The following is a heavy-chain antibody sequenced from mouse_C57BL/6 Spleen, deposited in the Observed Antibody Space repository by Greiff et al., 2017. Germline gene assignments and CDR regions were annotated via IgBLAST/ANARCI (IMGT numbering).Heavy chain of an antibody. J-gene: IGHJ1*03. CDR3: ARARDYGSSWYFDV. CDR1: GFTFSSYG. Sequence: EVKLVESGGDLVKPGGSLKLSCAASGFTFSSYGMSWVRQTPDKRLEWVATISSGGSYTYYPDSVKGRFTISSENAKNTLYLQMSSLKSEDTAMYYCARARDYGSSWYFDVWGTGTTVTVSS. CDR2: ISSGGSYT. V-gene: IGHV5-6*01. D-gene: IGHD1-1*01.